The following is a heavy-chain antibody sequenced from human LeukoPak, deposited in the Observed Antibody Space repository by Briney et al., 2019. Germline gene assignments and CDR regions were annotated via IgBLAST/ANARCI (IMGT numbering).Heavy chain of an antibody. V-gene: IGHV4-31*03. D-gene: IGHD6-13*01. Sequence: SQTLSLTCTVSGGSISSGGYYWSWIRQHPGKGLEWIGYIYYSGNTYYNPSLKSRVTISVDTSKNQFSLKLSSVTAADTAVYYCARRRRIEAAGRGDAFDIWGQGTMVTVSP. CDR1: GGSISSGGYY. CDR3: ARRRRIEAAGRGDAFDI. J-gene: IGHJ3*02. CDR2: IYYSGNT.